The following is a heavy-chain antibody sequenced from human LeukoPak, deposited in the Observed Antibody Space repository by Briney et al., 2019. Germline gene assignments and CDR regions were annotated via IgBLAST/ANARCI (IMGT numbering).Heavy chain of an antibody. CDR3: ARELPSYYYGSGIYYYGMDV. D-gene: IGHD3-10*01. V-gene: IGHV3-23*01. Sequence: GGSLRLSCAASGFTFSSYAMSWVRQAPGKGLEWVSAISGGSDSTYYADSVKGRFTISRDNSKNTLYLQINSLRSDDTAVYYCARELPSYYYGSGIYYYGMDVWGQGTTVTVSS. J-gene: IGHJ6*02. CDR2: ISGGSDST. CDR1: GFTFSSYA.